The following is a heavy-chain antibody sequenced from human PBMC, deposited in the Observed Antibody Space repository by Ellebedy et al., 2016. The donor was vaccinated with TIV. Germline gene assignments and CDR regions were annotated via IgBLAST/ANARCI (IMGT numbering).Heavy chain of an antibody. CDR1: GGSFSGYY. CDR3: ARGRRRPRYYYYYIDV. J-gene: IGHJ6*03. CDR2: INHSGST. V-gene: IGHV4-34*01. Sequence: SETLSLXXAVYGGSFSGYYWSWIRQPPGKGLEWIGEINHSGSTNYNPSLKSRVTISVDTSKNQFSLKLSSVTAADTAVYYCARGRRRPRYYYYYIDVWGKGTTVTVSS.